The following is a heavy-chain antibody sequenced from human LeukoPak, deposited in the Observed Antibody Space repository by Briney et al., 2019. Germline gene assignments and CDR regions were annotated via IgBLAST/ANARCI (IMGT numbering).Heavy chain of an antibody. D-gene: IGHD2-21*02. CDR3: ATVFVTAIPFDY. CDR2: FDPEDGET. V-gene: IGHV1-24*01. CDR1: GYTLTELS. J-gene: IGHJ4*02. Sequence: ASVKVSCKVSGYTLTELSMHWVRQAPGKGLEWMGGFDPEDGETIYAQKFQGRVTMTEDTSTDTAYMELSSLRSEDTAVYYCATVFVTAIPFDYWGQGTLVTVSS.